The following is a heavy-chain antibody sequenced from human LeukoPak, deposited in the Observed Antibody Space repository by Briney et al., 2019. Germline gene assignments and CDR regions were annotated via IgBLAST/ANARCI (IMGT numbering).Heavy chain of an antibody. J-gene: IGHJ4*02. CDR2: IWYDGSNK. V-gene: IGHV3-33*08. Sequence: PGGSLRLSCAASGFTFSSYTMNWVRQAPGKGLEWVAVIWYDGSNKYYADSVKGRFTISRDNSKNTLYLQMNSLRAEDTAVYYCARDSRATFDYWGQGTLVTVSS. CDR3: ARDSRATFDY. CDR1: GFTFSSYT. D-gene: IGHD1-26*01.